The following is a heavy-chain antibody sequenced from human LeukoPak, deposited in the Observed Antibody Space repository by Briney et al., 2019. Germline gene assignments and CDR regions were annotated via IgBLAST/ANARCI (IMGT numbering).Heavy chain of an antibody. J-gene: IGHJ4*02. CDR3: ARTTTIFGVFTTPFDY. V-gene: IGHV1-18*01. Sequence: ASVKVSCKTSAYTFSRLGISWVRQAPGQGLEWMGWISAYNGQTKYAEKFQDRVTMTTDTSTSTAYMELRSLRSGDTAVYYRARTTTIFGVFTTPFDYWGQGTLVSVSS. D-gene: IGHD3-3*01. CDR2: ISAYNGQT. CDR1: AYTFSRLG.